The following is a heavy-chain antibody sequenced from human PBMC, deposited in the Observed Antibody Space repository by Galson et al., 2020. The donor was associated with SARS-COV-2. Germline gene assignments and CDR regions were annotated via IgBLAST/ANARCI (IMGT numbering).Heavy chain of an antibody. D-gene: IGHD3-16*01. V-gene: IGHV3-30*03. CDR2: ISHDGSGK. Sequence: GGSLRLYCEASGFSFSSYVMFWVRKIPGKGLEWVSAISHDGSGKTYGDSVKGRLTISRDNSESSVYLQMNRLRHEDTAVYYCARARGRRFGSFDDALDIWGQGTTVTASS. CDR3: ARARGRRFGSFDDALDI. CDR1: GFSFSSYV. J-gene: IGHJ3*02.